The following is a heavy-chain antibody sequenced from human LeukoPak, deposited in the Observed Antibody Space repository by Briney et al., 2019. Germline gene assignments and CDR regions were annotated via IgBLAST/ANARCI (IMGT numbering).Heavy chain of an antibody. D-gene: IGHD3-3*01. CDR1: GGSISSSSYY. CDR2: IYYSGST. Sequence: SETLSLTCTVSGGSISSSSYYWGWIRQPPGKGLEWIGSIYYSGSTYYNPSLKSRVTISVDTSKNQFSLKLSSVTAADTAVYYCARVHMTYYDFWRGYGMDVWGQGTTVTVSS. J-gene: IGHJ6*02. V-gene: IGHV4-39*01. CDR3: ARVHMTYYDFWRGYGMDV.